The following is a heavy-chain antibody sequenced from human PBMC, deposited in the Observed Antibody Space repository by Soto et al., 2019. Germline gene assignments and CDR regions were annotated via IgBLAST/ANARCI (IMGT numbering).Heavy chain of an antibody. CDR1: GGSISSGGYY. J-gene: IGHJ5*02. CDR2: IYYSGST. V-gene: IGHV4-31*03. Sequence: SETLSLTCTVSGGSISSGGYYWSWIRQHPGKGLEWIGYIYYSGSTYYNPSLKSRVTISVDTSKNQFSLKLSSVTAADTAVYYCARESRYDSSGYYYFWFDPWGQGTLVTVSS. D-gene: IGHD3-22*01. CDR3: ARESRYDSSGYYYFWFDP.